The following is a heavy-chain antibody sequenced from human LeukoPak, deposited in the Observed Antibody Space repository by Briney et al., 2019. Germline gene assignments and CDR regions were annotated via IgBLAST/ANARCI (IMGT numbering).Heavy chain of an antibody. CDR3: AKGRGQSYPHYYFDS. D-gene: IGHD5-18*01. CDR1: GFTFSSCG. V-gene: IGHV3-30*02. Sequence: GGSLRLSCAASGFTFSSCGMHWVRQAPGKGLEWVAFVRYDGSNKYYADSVKGRFTISRDSSKNTLYLQMNSLRPEDTAVYYCAKGRGQSYPHYYFDSWGQGTLVTVSS. CDR2: VRYDGSNK. J-gene: IGHJ4*02.